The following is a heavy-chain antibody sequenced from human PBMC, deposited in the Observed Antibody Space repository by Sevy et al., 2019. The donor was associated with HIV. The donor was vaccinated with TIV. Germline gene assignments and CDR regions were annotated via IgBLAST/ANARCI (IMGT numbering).Heavy chain of an antibody. CDR1: GLTFSSDS. V-gene: IGHV3-48*02. CDR3: ARDVDTPFVRSFDS. D-gene: IGHD5-18*01. Sequence: GGSLRLSCVVSGLTFSSDSMNWVRQAPGKGLEWLAYISSSSRTIYYADSVEGRFTISRDNDKKSVFLQMNNLRDEDSATYYCARDVDTPFVRSFDSWGLGTLVTVSS. CDR2: ISSSSRTI. J-gene: IGHJ4*02.